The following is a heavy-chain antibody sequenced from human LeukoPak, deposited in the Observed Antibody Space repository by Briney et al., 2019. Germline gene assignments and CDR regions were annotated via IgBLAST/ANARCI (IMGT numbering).Heavy chain of an antibody. J-gene: IGHJ4*02. D-gene: IGHD3-16*01. V-gene: IGHV5-51*01. CDR1: GYSFTTYW. Sequence: GESLKISCRVFGYSFTTYWIGWVRQMPGKGLEWMGIMDPGDSDPRYSPSFQGQVTISADKSISTAYLQWSSLKASDTAMYYCARHRLRWTTLSGAGYWGQGTLVTVSS. CDR3: ARHRLRWTTLSGAGY. CDR2: MDPGDSDP.